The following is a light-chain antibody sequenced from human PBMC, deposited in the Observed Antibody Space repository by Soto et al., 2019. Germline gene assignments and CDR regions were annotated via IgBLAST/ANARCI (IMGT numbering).Light chain of an antibody. CDR3: QQYNDWPRGYT. Sequence: EIVMTQSPATLSVSPGERATLSCRASQSVSSNLAWYQHKPGQAPRLLFNGASTRATGIPVRFSASGSGTEFTLTISSLQSEDFTVYYCQQYNDWPRGYTFGQGNKLEIK. J-gene: IGKJ2*01. CDR1: QSVSSN. CDR2: GAS. V-gene: IGKV3-15*01.